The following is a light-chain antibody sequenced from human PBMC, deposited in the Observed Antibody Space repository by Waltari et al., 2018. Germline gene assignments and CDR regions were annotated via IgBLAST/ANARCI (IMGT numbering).Light chain of an antibody. J-gene: IGKJ5*01. CDR3: QQYNSYSAIT. V-gene: IGKV1-5*03. CDR2: KAS. Sequence: DIQMPQFPSTLSASVGARFTITCRASQTISTWLAWYQQKPGEAPKLLIYKASSLQFGVPSRFSGSGSGTEFTLTISSLQPDDFATYHCQQYNSYSAITFGQGTRLEIK. CDR1: QTISTW.